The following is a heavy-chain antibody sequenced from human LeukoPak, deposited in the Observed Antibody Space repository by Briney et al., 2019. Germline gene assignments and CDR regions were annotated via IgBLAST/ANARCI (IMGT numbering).Heavy chain of an antibody. CDR2: IYYSGST. Sequence: SETLSLTCAVSGGSISSISYYWGCIRQPPGKGLEWIGSIYYSGSTYYNPSLKSRVTISVDTSKNQFSLKLSSVTAADTAVYYCARTRYYYNSRSYGAPYYFDYWGQGTLVTVSS. CDR3: ARTRYYYNSRSYGAPYYFDY. CDR1: GGSISSISYY. V-gene: IGHV4-39*01. D-gene: IGHD3-10*01. J-gene: IGHJ4*02.